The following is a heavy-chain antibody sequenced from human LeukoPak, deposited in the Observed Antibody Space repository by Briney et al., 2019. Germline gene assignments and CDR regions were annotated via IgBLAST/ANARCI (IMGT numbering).Heavy chain of an antibody. D-gene: IGHD2-2*01. Sequence: SIXXXXWXXXXXPPXXXLXXXXYXXXSGSTNYNPSLKSRVTISVDTSKNQFSLKLSSVTAADTAVYHCARDLEGYCSSTSRYAGWFDPWGQGTLVTVSS. CDR3: ARDLEGYCSSTSRYAGWFDP. V-gene: IGHV4-59*01. CDR1: SIXXXX. J-gene: IGHJ5*02. CDR2: XXXSGST.